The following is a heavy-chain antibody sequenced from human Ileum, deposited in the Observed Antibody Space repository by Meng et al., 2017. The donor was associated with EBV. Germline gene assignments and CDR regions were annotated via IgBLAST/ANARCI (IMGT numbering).Heavy chain of an antibody. J-gene: IGHJ4*02. V-gene: IGHV1-18*01. CDR1: GYTLTNDG. D-gene: IGHD1-26*01. Sequence: VQLLESGGGVKMPGDQVNVSCKASGYTLTNDGITWVRQAPGQGLEWMGWISAYNGNTNYAQTLQGRVTMTTDTSTSTAYMELGSLRSDDTAVYYCARVEVGITSGDYWGQGTLVTVSS. CDR3: ARVEVGITSGDY. CDR2: ISAYNGNT.